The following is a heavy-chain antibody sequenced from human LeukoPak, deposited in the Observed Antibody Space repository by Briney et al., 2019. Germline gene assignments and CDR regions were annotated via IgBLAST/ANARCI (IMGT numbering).Heavy chain of an antibody. J-gene: IGHJ4*02. V-gene: IGHV3-53*01. CDR1: GFTVSSNY. CDR3: ARGSSGWYQGYYFDY. CDR2: IYSGGST. D-gene: IGHD6-19*01. Sequence: GGSLRLSCAASGFTVSSNYMSWVRQAPGKGLEWVSVIYSGGSTYYADSVKGRFTISRDNSKNTLYLQMNSLRAEDTTVYYCARGSSGWYQGYYFDYWGQGTLVTVSS.